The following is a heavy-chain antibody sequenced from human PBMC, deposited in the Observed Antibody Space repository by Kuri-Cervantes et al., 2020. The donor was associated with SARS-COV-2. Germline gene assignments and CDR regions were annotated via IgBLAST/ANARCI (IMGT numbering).Heavy chain of an antibody. CDR2: IIPIFGTP. D-gene: IGHD2-15*01. V-gene: IGHV1-69*13. J-gene: IGHJ5*02. CDR1: GGTFSSYA. Sequence: SVKVSCKASGGTFSSYALSWVRQAPGQGLVWMGGIIPIFGTPNYAQKFQGRLTITADESTSTAYMELSSLRSEDTAVYYCATAPAVVAANWFDPWGQGTLVTVSS. CDR3: ATAPAVVAANWFDP.